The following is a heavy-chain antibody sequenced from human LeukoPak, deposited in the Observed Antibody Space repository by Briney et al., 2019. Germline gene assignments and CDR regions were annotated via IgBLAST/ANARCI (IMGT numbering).Heavy chain of an antibody. D-gene: IGHD2-15*01. V-gene: IGHV1-18*01. CDR3: ARDSGCSGGSCYSTTFDY. CDR2: ISAYNGNT. J-gene: IGHJ4*02. CDR1: GYTFTSYG. Sequence: GASVKVSCKASGYTFTSYGISWVRQAPGEGVEWMGWISAYNGNTNYAQKLQGRVTMTTDTSTSTAYMELRSLRSDDTAVYYCARDSGCSGGSCYSTTFDYWGQGTLVTVSS.